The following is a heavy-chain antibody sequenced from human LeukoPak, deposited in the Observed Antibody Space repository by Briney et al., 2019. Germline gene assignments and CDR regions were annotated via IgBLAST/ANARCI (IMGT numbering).Heavy chain of an antibody. Sequence: GGSLRLSCAASGFTFSNYDMYWVRQATGKGLEWVSAIGTAGDTYYPGSVKGRFTISRENAKNSLYLQINSLRAGDTAVYYCARAFDSSGFGGLDYWGQGALVTVSS. CDR3: ARAFDSSGFGGLDY. V-gene: IGHV3-13*01. D-gene: IGHD3-22*01. J-gene: IGHJ4*02. CDR1: GFTFSNYD. CDR2: IGTAGDT.